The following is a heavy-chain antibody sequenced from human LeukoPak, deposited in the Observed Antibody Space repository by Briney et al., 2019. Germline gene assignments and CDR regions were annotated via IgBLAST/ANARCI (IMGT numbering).Heavy chain of an antibody. CDR2: ISGSGGYT. Sequence: GGSLRLSCAASKFTFSTFSMSWVRQAPGEGLEWVSSISGSGGYTYYADSVKGRFTISRDNSKNTLFLQMNSLRAEDRAVYYCAKDSLRTVPKASFDYWGQGTLVTVSS. CDR3: AKDSLRTVPKASFDY. J-gene: IGHJ4*02. CDR1: KFTFSTFS. V-gene: IGHV3-23*01. D-gene: IGHD2-2*01.